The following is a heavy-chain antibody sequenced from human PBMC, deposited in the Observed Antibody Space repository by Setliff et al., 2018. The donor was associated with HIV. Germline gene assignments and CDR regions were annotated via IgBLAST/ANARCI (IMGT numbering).Heavy chain of an antibody. V-gene: IGHV5-51*01. Sequence: GESLKISCEASGYTFTNYWIGWVRQMPGKGLEWMGIIYPGDSTMHYSPSFQGRVTLSADKSISTAYLQWNSLRASDTAIYYCARYGGATLSNTFFDYWGQGALVTVSS. J-gene: IGHJ4*02. CDR2: IYPGDSTM. CDR1: GYTFTNYW. D-gene: IGHD1-26*01. CDR3: ARYGGATLSNTFFDY.